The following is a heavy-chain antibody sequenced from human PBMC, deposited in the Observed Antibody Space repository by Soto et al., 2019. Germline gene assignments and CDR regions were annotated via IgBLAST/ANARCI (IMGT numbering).Heavy chain of an antibody. V-gene: IGHV4-61*01. CDR1: GGSVSSGSYY. CDR2: IYYSGST. CDR3: ARGIEGWYHGRSYYGMDV. J-gene: IGHJ6*02. Sequence: QVQLQESGPGLVKPSETLSLTCTVSGGSVSSGSYYWSWIRQPPGKGLEWIGYIYYSGSTNYNPSLKSRVTISVDTSKNQFSPKLSSVTAAETAVYSCARGIEGWYHGRSYYGMDVWGQGTTVTVSS. D-gene: IGHD6-19*01.